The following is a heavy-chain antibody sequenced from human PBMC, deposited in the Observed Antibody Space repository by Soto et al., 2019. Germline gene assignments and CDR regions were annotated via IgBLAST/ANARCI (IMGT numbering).Heavy chain of an antibody. Sequence: QVQLLESGPGLVKPSETLSLTSNVSGDSTAIYYWSWIRQSAGKGLEWIGRIYTTGSINYNPSLRSRVTMSRDSSKNQLYLSLTSVTAADTAVYYCVRDRLNWFDPWGQGVLVTVSS. J-gene: IGHJ5*02. CDR1: GDSTAIYY. V-gene: IGHV4-4*07. CDR2: IYTTGSI. CDR3: VRDRLNWFDP.